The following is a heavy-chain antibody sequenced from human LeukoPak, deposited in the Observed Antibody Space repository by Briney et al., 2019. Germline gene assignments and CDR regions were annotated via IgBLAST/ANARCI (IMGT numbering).Heavy chain of an antibody. V-gene: IGHV3-7*01. Sequence: GGSPRLSCTASGFSFSTYWMSWVRQAPGKGLEWVAHIKYDGTEKNYVDSVKGRFTISRDNAKNSLYLQMNTLRAEDTAVYYCVGDPGDYWGQGTLVTVSS. CDR3: VGDPGDY. CDR2: IKYDGTEK. J-gene: IGHJ4*02. CDR1: GFSFSTYW.